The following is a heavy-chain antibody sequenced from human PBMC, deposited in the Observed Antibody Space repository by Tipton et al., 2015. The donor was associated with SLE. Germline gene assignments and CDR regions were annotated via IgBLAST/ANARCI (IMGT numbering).Heavy chain of an antibody. CDR3: AKDLSGWTHRSYYYYMDV. D-gene: IGHD6-19*01. Sequence: SLRLSCAASGFTFSSYGMHWVRQAPGKGLEWVAFIRYDGSNKYYADSVKGRFTISRDNSKNTLYLQMNSLRAEDTAVYYCAKDLSGWTHRSYYYYMDVWGKGTTVTVSS. CDR1: GFTFSSYG. CDR2: IRYDGSNK. J-gene: IGHJ6*03. V-gene: IGHV3-30*02.